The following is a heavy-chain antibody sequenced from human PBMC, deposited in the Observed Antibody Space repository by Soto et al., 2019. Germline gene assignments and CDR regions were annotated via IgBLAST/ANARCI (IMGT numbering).Heavy chain of an antibody. Sequence: GGSLRLSCTASGFTFGDYAMSWFRQAPGKGLEWVGFIRSKAYGGTTEYAAFVKGRFTISRDDSKTIAFLQMNSLKTEDTAVYYCTRGLSVTTRLWYYYYMDVWGKGTTVTVSS. CDR1: GFTFGDYA. CDR3: TRGLSVTTRLWYYYYMDV. J-gene: IGHJ6*03. D-gene: IGHD4-4*01. CDR2: IRSKAYGGTT. V-gene: IGHV3-49*03.